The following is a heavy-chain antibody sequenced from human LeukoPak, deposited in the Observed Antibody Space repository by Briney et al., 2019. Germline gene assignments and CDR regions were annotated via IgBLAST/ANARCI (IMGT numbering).Heavy chain of an antibody. CDR3: AKGEGGLRLGELSSDDAFDI. Sequence: GGSLRLSCAASGFTFSDFYMTWIRQAPGKGLEWISYITSAGSTYYAGSVKGRFTISRDNAKNSLYLQMNSLRAEDMALYYCAKGEGGLRLGELSSDDAFDIWGQGTMVTVSS. J-gene: IGHJ3*02. D-gene: IGHD3-16*02. CDR1: GFTFSDFY. CDR2: ITSAGST. V-gene: IGHV3-11*01.